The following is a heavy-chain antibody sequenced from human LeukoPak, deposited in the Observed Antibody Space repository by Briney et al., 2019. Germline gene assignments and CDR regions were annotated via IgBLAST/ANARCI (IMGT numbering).Heavy chain of an antibody. CDR3: ARDAFDSYGPTSI. Sequence: PGGSLRLSCAASGFTFSSCSMNWVRRAPGKGLEWVSSISSSSSYIYYADSVKGRFTISRDNAKNSLYLQMNSLRAEDTAVYYCARDAFDSYGPTSIWGQGTMVTVSS. CDR2: ISSSSSYI. V-gene: IGHV3-21*01. D-gene: IGHD5-18*01. CDR1: GFTFSSCS. J-gene: IGHJ3*02.